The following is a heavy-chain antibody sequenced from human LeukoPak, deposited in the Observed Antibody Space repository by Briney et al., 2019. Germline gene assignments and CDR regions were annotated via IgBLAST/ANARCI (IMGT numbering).Heavy chain of an antibody. J-gene: IGHJ4*02. Sequence: GASVKVSCKASGYTFVGYYMHWVRQASGQGLEWMGWINPNSGGTSYEQKFQGRVTMTRDTSISTAYMELSRLISDDTAVYYCARVQQWRDGYKILNPYYFDYWGQGTLVTVSS. D-gene: IGHD5-24*01. CDR3: ARVQQWRDGYKILNPYYFDY. CDR2: INPNSGGT. V-gene: IGHV1-2*02. CDR1: GYTFVGYY.